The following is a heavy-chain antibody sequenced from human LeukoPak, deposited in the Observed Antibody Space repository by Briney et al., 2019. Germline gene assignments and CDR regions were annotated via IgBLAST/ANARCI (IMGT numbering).Heavy chain of an antibody. CDR3: ARTLDSTYYDFWSGYYNYYYMDV. CDR1: GYTFTSYG. D-gene: IGHD3-3*01. J-gene: IGHJ6*03. Sequence: ASVKVSCKASGYTFTSYGISWVRQAPGQGLEWMGWISAYNGNANYAQKLQGRVTMTTDTSTSTAYMELRSLRSDDTAVYYCARTLDSTYYDFWSGYYNYYYMDVWGKGATVTVSS. V-gene: IGHV1-18*01. CDR2: ISAYNGNA.